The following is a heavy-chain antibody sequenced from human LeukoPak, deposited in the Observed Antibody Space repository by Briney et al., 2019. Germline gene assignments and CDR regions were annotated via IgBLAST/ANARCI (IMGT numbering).Heavy chain of an antibody. J-gene: IGHJ4*02. CDR3: ATDLEYTTSSGDY. D-gene: IGHD6-6*01. CDR2: ISSSSSYI. CDR1: GFTFSSYS. V-gene: IGHV3-21*01. Sequence: PGGSLRLSCAASGFTFSSYSMNWVRQAPGKGLEWVSSISSSSSYIYYADSVKGRFTISRDTAKKSVYLQMNSLRAEDTAVYFCATDLEYTTSSGDYWGQGTLVIVSS.